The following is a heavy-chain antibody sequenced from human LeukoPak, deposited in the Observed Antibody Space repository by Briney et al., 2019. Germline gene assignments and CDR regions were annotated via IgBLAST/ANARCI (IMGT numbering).Heavy chain of an antibody. CDR2: INHSGST. CDR1: GGSFSGYY. CDR3: ARGVVVPVFVYGMDV. Sequence: PSETLSLTCAVYGGSFSGYYWSWIRQPPGKGLEWIGEINHSGSTNYNPSLKSRVTISVDTSKNQFSLKLSSVTAADTAEYYCARGVVVPVFVYGMDVWGQGTTVTVSS. V-gene: IGHV4-34*01. D-gene: IGHD2-2*01. J-gene: IGHJ6*02.